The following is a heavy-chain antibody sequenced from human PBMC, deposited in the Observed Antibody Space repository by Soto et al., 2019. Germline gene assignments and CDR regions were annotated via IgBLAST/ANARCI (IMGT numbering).Heavy chain of an antibody. J-gene: IGHJ6*02. CDR1: GYTFTSYD. Sequence: QVQLVQSGAEVKKPGASVKVSCKASGYTFTSYDINWVRQAPGQGLEWMGWMNPNSGSTGYAQKFQGRVTMTRNTSISTAYMELSSLGSEDTAVYYCARMGYYHYYGMDVWGQGTTVTVSS. V-gene: IGHV1-8*01. CDR2: MNPNSGST. CDR3: ARMGYYHYYGMDV.